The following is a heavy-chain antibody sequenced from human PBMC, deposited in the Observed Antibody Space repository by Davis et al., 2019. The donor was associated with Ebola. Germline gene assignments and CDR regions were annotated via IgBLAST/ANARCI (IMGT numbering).Heavy chain of an antibody. CDR1: GFTFSSYA. CDR3: ANLDYGDNSGFDY. CDR2: ISSRDGTT. D-gene: IGHD4-23*01. V-gene: IGHV3-23*01. J-gene: IGHJ4*02. Sequence: GESLKISCAASGFTFSSYAMTWVRQVPGKGLEWVSDISSRDGTTYYADSVKGRFTISRDNSKNTLYLQMNSLRAEDTAVYYCANLDYGDNSGFDYWGQGTLVTVSS.